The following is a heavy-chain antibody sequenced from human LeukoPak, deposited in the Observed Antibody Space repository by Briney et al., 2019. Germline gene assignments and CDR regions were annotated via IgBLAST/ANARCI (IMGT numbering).Heavy chain of an antibody. D-gene: IGHD1-20*01. CDR2: FDPEDAET. V-gene: IGHV1-24*01. Sequence: ASVKVSCKLSGDTLTELIMHWVRQTPGKGLEWMGGFDPEDAETIYAEKFQGRVTMTEDTSTDTAYMELRSLRSEDTAVYYCVTGPTTEITIPTQNSFDFWGQGTLVTVSS. J-gene: IGHJ4*02. CDR3: VTGPTTEITIPTQNSFDF. CDR1: GDTLTELI.